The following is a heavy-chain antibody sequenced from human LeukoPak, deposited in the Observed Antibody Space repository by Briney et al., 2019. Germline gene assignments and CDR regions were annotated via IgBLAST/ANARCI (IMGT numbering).Heavy chain of an antibody. CDR2: IRYDGSNK. CDR1: GFTFSSYG. CDR3: AKEGAPDPVYYYYYYMDV. D-gene: IGHD1-26*01. J-gene: IGHJ6*03. V-gene: IGHV3-30*02. Sequence: GRSLRLSCAASGFTFSSYGMHWVRQAPGKGLEWVAFIRYDGSNKYYADSVKGRFTISRDNSKNTLYLQMNSLRAEDTAVYYCAKEGAPDPVYYYYYYMDVWGKGTTVTISS.